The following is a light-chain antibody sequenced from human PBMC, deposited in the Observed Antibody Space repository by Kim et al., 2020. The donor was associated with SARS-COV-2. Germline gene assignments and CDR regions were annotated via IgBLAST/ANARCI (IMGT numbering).Light chain of an antibody. CDR2: HAS. Sequence: SQGETATLSCRASENVASDLDWYQQKPGQAPRLLIYHASARASGVPDRFIGSGSGREFSLTISSLQSEDFAVYYCQQYDNWPPNTFGQGTKLEI. J-gene: IGKJ2*01. CDR1: ENVASD. V-gene: IGKV3-15*01. CDR3: QQYDNWPPNT.